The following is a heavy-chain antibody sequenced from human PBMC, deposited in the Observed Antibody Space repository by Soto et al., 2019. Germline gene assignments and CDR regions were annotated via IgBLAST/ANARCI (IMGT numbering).Heavy chain of an antibody. J-gene: IGHJ4*02. D-gene: IGHD1-26*01. CDR1: RFTFSDYT. CDR2: ISGDGGST. Sequence: EVQLVESGGDLVQPGGSLRLSCSASRFTFSDYTMHWVRQAPGKGLEYVSAISGDGGSTYYADSVKDRFTISRDNSKNTLYLQMSSLRAEDTAVYFCVKAVFSGYYYVPFDYWGQGTLVTVSS. CDR3: VKAVFSGYYYVPFDY. V-gene: IGHV3-64D*06.